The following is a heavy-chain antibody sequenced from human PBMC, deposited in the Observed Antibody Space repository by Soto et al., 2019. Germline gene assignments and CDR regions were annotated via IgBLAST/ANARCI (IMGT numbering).Heavy chain of an antibody. CDR1: GYTFTSYG. CDR2: INGYNGNT. D-gene: IGHD3-16*01. J-gene: IGHJ6*02. V-gene: IGHV1-18*01. Sequence: QVQLVQSGAEVKKPGASVKVSCKASGYTFTSYGITWVRQAPGQGLEWLGWINGYNGNTNYAQKLQGRVTMTTDTSTSTAYMELRSLISDDTAVYYCARMGDVTYYYCGMDVWGQGTTVTVSS. CDR3: ARMGDVTYYYCGMDV.